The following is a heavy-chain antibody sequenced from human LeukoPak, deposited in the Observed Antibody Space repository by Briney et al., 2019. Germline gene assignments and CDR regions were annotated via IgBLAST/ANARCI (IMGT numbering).Heavy chain of an antibody. CDR1: GXXXSSYW. J-gene: IGHJ4*02. V-gene: IGHV3-7*01. Sequence: PGGXXXXXCAXSGXXXSSYWMXWVRQAPGKGLEWVANIKQDGSEKYYVDSVKGRFTISRDNDKNSLFLQMTSLRAEDTAVYYCARVGGRYSPLGYWGQGTLVTVSS. CDR3: ARVGGRYSPLGY. CDR2: IKQDGSEK. D-gene: IGHD3-16*02.